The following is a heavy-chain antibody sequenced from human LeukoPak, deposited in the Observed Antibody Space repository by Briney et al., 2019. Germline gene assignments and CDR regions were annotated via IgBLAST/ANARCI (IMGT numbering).Heavy chain of an antibody. J-gene: IGHJ4*02. CDR1: GGSISSGGYY. V-gene: IGHV4-31*03. CDR3: SREQKTAYDILTGSGETRAPFDY. D-gene: IGHD3-9*01. Sequence: SETLSLTCTVSGGSISSGGYYWSWIRQHPGKGLEWIGYIYYSGSTYYNPSLKSRVTISVDTSKNQFSLKLSSVTAADTAVYYCSREQKTAYDILTGSGETRAPFDYWGQGTLVTVSS. CDR2: IYYSGST.